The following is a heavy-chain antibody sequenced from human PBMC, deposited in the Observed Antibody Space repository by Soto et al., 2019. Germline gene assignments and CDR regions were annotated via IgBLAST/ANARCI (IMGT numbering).Heavy chain of an antibody. CDR1: GFTFSTYT. CDR3: ARGIPLGGAYPDS. D-gene: IGHD3-16*01. CDR2: ISSGSSYI. V-gene: IGHV3-21*01. Sequence: GGSLRLACAASGFTFSTYTMNWVRQAPGKGLEWISSISSGSSYIYYAGSVKGRFTISRDNAKNSLFLQMNSLRADDTAVHCCARGIPLGGAYPDSWGQGAKGTVSS. J-gene: IGHJ5*01.